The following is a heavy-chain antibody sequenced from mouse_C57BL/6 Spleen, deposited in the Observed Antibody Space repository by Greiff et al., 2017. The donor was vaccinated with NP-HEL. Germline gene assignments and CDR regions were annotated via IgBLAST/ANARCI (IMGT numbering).Heavy chain of an antibody. J-gene: IGHJ4*01. CDR2: ISSGGDYI. CDR1: GFTFSSYA. V-gene: IGHV5-9-1*02. CDR3: TRERGLGDYYYAMDY. D-gene: IGHD4-1*01. Sequence: EVMLVESGEGLVKPGGSLKLSCAASGFTFSSYAMSWVRQTPEKRLEWVAYISSGGDYIYYADTVKGRFTISRDNARNTLYLQMSSLKSEDTAMYYCTRERGLGDYYYAMDYWGQGTSVTVSS.